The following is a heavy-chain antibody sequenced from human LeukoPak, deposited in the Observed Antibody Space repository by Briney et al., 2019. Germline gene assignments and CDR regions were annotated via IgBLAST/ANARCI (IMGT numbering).Heavy chain of an antibody. D-gene: IGHD3-3*01. CDR2: TYYSGST. J-gene: IGHJ3*02. V-gene: IGHV4-59*11. CDR3: ARGVLEWLSADAFDN. Sequence: PSETLSLTCTVSGGSISSHYWSWIRQPPGKGLEWIGYTYYSGSTNYNPSLKSRVTISVDTSKNQFSLKLSSVTAADTAVYYCARGVLEWLSADAFDNWGQGTMVTVSS. CDR1: GGSISSHY.